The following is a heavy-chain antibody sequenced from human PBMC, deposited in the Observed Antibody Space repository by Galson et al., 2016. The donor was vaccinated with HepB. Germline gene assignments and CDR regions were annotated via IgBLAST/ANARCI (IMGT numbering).Heavy chain of an antibody. Sequence: SETLSLTCTVSGGSISSDTHYWGWIRQPPGKGLEWIGSFAYSGGTFYNPSLQSRITISVDTSTNRFSLKLGSVTAADTAVYYCARLYDSSFGELLLFAPVWGQGTLVTVSS. J-gene: IGHJ4*02. CDR1: GGSISSDTHY. CDR3: ARLYDSSFGELLLFAPV. CDR2: FAYSGGT. V-gene: IGHV4-39*01. D-gene: IGHD3-10*01.